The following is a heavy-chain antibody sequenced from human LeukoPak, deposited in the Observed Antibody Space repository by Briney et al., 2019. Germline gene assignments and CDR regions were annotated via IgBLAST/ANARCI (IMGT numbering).Heavy chain of an antibody. J-gene: IGHJ4*02. CDR2: ITYSGSSM. CDR1: GFTFSTYE. Sequence: GGSLRLSCAASGFTFSTYEMNWVRQAPGKGLEWVSYITYSGSSMSYADSVKGRFTISSDNAKNSLYLQMNSLRAEDTALYYCARKYCTGGSCYFDYWGQGTLVTVSS. V-gene: IGHV3-48*03. D-gene: IGHD2-8*02. CDR3: ARKYCTGGSCYFDY.